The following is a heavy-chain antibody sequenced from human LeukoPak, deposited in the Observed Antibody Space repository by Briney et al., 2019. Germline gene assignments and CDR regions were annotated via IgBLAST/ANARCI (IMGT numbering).Heavy chain of an antibody. CDR1: GYSISSDYY. CDR3: ARGGRCSSTSCYRPFDY. CDR2: INHSGST. D-gene: IGHD2-2*02. V-gene: IGHV4-34*01. Sequence: SETLSLTCAVSGYSISSDYYWSWIRQPPGKGLEWIGEINHSGSTNYNPSLKSRVTISVDTSKNQFSLKLSSVTAADTAVYYCARGGRCSSTSCYRPFDYWGQGTLVTVSS. J-gene: IGHJ4*02.